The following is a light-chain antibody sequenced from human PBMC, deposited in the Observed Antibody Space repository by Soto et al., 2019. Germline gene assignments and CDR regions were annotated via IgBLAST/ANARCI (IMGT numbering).Light chain of an antibody. Sequence: DIKMTQSPSSLSASVGDRVTITCRSTYTIMNYLAWYQQKPGKVPKLLISAASTLYSGVPSRFSGSGFGKEFTLTISSLQPEDVATYYCLKYSSLPWTFGRGTKVEIK. V-gene: IGKV1-27*01. CDR3: LKYSSLPWT. CDR2: AAS. CDR1: YTIMNY. J-gene: IGKJ1*01.